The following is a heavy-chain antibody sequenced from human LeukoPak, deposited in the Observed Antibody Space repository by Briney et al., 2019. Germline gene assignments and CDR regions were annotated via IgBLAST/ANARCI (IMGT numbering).Heavy chain of an antibody. CDR3: ARGLVGAAFDY. D-gene: IGHD1-26*01. CDR1: GFTFNAYT. V-gene: IGHV3-21*01. CDR2: MSSSRDYV. J-gene: IGHJ4*02. Sequence: GGSLRLSCGASGFTFNAYTMHWVRQVPGKGLEWVSSMSSSRDYVFYADSVKGRFTIFRDNANQSLDLEMSSLRGEDTAVYYCARGLVGAAFDYWGRGTLVTVSS.